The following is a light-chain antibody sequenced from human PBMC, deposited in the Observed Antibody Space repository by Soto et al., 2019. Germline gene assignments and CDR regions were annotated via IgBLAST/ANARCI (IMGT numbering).Light chain of an antibody. CDR3: QQYKNWPPSYT. CDR1: QSVSSN. Sequence: EIVMTQSPATLSVSPGERATLFCRASQSVSSNLAWYQQKPGQAPRLLIYDASTRATGIPGRFSGSGSGTEFTLTISSLQSEDFAVYYCQQYKNWPPSYTFGQGTKLEIK. CDR2: DAS. V-gene: IGKV3-15*01. J-gene: IGKJ2*01.